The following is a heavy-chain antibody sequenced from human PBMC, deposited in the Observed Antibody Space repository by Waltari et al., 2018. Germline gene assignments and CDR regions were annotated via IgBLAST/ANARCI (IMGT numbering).Heavy chain of an antibody. V-gene: IGHV3-48*01. CDR1: GFTFSSYS. J-gene: IGHJ4*02. CDR2: ISSRSTTI. D-gene: IGHD2-8*01. Sequence: EVQLVESGGGLVKPGGSLRLSCAASGFTFSSYSMNWGRQAPGKGLDWVSYISSRSTTIYYADSVKVRFTIARDNAKNSLYLQMNSLRAEDTAVYYWARAQVYAIPPHYWGQGTLVTVSS. CDR3: ARAQVYAIPPHY.